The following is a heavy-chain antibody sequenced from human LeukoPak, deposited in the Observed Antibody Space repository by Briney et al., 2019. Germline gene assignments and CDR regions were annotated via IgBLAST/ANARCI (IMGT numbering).Heavy chain of an antibody. CDR1: GGSFSGYY. D-gene: IGHD3/OR15-3a*01. J-gene: IGHJ6*02. V-gene: IGHV4-34*01. Sequence: SETLSLTCAVYGGSFSGYYWTWIRQTPEKGLEWIGEMNPSGSTNYNPSLKSRVTISVDTSKNQFSLELSSVTAADTAVYYCARGPQDGTIIIFVNTAVPYHVGLLGQRNTVTVS. CDR2: MNPSGST. CDR3: ARGPQDGTIIIFVNTAVPYHVGL.